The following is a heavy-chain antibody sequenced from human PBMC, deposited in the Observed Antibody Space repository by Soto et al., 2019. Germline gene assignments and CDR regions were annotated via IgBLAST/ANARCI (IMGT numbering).Heavy chain of an antibody. CDR2: INHSGST. CDR3: ARVKRTDYYYSGMDV. J-gene: IGHJ6*02. CDR1: GGSFSGYY. V-gene: IGHV4-34*01. Sequence: QVQLQQWGAGLLKPSETLSLTCAVYGGSFSGYYWSWIRQPPGKGLEWIGEINHSGSTNYNPSLKSRVTISVDTSKNQFSLKLSSVTAADTAVYYCARVKRTDYYYSGMDVWGQGTTVTVSS.